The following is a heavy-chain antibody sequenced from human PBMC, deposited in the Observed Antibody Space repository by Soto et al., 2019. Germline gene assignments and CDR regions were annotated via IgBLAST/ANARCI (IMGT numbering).Heavy chain of an antibody. J-gene: IGHJ4*02. D-gene: IGHD5-12*01. CDR2: ISGSESIT. V-gene: IGHV3-11*06. Sequence: QVQLVESGGGFVKPGGSLRLSCATSGFNFNDYYMSWIRQAPGKGLEWVGDISGSESITNYAESVKGRFTISRDNAKNSLYLQKNSLRDEDTALYYCARDSEGFSGIGWDGYWGQGTLGTVSS. CDR1: GFNFNDYY. CDR3: ARDSEGFSGIGWDGY.